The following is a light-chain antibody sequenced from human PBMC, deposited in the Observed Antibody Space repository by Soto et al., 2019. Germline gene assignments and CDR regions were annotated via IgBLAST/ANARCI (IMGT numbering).Light chain of an antibody. Sequence: AIHMTQSPSSLSASVLDIVTITFLASQGIRKDLGWYQVKPGKAPKLLIYDASSLESGVPSRFSGSGSGTESTLTISSLQPDDFATYYCQQYNSYPITFGQGTRLEIK. CDR2: DAS. J-gene: IGKJ5*01. CDR1: QGIRKD. CDR3: QQYNSYPIT. V-gene: IGKV1-13*02.